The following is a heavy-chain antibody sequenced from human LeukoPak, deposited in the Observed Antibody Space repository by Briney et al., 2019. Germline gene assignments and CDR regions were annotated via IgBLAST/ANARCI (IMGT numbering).Heavy chain of an antibody. Sequence: ASVKVSCKASGYSFTGYYMHWVRQAPGQGLEWMGWINPNSGGTNYAQKFQGRVTMTRDTSISTAYMELSRLRSDDTAVYYCARGLLWFGELSVYWGQGTLVTVSS. CDR1: GYSFTGYY. CDR3: ARGLLWFGELSVY. D-gene: IGHD3-10*01. J-gene: IGHJ4*02. CDR2: INPNSGGT. V-gene: IGHV1-2*02.